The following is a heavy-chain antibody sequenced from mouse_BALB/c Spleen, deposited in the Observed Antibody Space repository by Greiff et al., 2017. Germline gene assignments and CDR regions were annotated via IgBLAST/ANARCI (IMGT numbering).Heavy chain of an antibody. V-gene: IGHV8-12*01. CDR2: IYWDDDK. D-gene: IGHD2-1*01. Sequence: ESGPGILQPSQTLSLTCSFSGFSLSTSGMGVSWIRQPSGKGLEWLAHIYWDDDKRYNPSLKSRLTISKDTSRNQVFRKITSVDTADTATYYCARSRGNYLADWGQGTLVTVSA. CDR3: ARSRGNYLAD. CDR1: GFSLSTSGMG. J-gene: IGHJ3*01.